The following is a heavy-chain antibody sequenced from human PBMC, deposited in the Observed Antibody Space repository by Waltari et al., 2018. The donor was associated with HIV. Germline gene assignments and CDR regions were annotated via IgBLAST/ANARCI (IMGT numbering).Heavy chain of an antibody. J-gene: IGHJ6*02. CDR1: GFTFRSYG. D-gene: IGHD3-9*01. CDR2: ISYDGSNK. CDR3: AKDTDLTGFFYYYYGLDV. V-gene: IGHV3-30*18. Sequence: QVQLVESGGGVVQPGRSLRLSCAASGFTFRSYGMHWVRQASGKGLEWVAVISYDGSNKYYADSVKGRFTISRDNSKNTLYLQMNSLRAEDTAVYYCAKDTDLTGFFYYYYGLDVWGQGTTVTVSS.